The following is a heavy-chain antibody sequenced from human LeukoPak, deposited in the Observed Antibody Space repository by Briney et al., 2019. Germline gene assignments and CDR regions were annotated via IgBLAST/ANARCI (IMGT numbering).Heavy chain of an antibody. D-gene: IGHD6-13*01. Sequence: ASVKVSCKASGGTFSSYAISWVRQAPGQGLEWMGWISPYNGNTNYEQKLQGRVTMTTDTSTSTAYMELRSLRSDDTAVYYCASHRGTAAANFDYWGQGTLVTVSS. J-gene: IGHJ4*02. CDR1: GGTFSSYA. CDR3: ASHRGTAAANFDY. V-gene: IGHV1-18*01. CDR2: ISPYNGNT.